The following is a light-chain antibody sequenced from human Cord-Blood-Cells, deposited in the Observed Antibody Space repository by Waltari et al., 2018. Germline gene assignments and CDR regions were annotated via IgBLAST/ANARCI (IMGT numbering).Light chain of an antibody. CDR2: AAS. V-gene: IGKV1-39*01. CDR3: QQRYSTPPT. Sequence: DIQMTQSPSSLSASVGDRVTITCRASQSISSCLNWYQQKPGKAPKLLIYAASSLQSGVPSRFSGSRSGTDFTLIIRSLQPEDFATYHCQQRYSTPPTFGQGPKVEIK. CDR1: QSISSC. J-gene: IGKJ1*01.